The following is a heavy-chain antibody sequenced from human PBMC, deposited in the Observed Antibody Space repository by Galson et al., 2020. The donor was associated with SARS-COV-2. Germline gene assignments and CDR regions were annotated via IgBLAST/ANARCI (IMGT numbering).Heavy chain of an antibody. CDR2: IHPSGNT. J-gene: IGHJ3*02. Sequence: SETLSLTCTVSGGSISSYFWSWIRQPAGKGLEWIGRIHPSGNTNYNPSLKSRVTMSVDTSKKQFSLKLSSVTAADTAVYYCARDGGSHFEGFDMWGQGTMVTVSS. V-gene: IGHV4-4*07. CDR3: ARDGGSHFEGFDM. D-gene: IGHD1-26*01. CDR1: GGSISSYF.